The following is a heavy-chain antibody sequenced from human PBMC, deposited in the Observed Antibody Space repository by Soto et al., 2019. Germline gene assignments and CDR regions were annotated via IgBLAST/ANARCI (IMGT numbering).Heavy chain of an antibody. V-gene: IGHV3-21*01. CDR1: GFTFSSYS. CDR3: ARSLWFGESYDAFDI. J-gene: IGHJ3*02. Sequence: EVQLVESGGGLVKPGGSLRLSCAASGFTFSSYSMNWVRQAPGKGLEWVSSISSSSSYIYYADSVKGRFTISRDNAKNSLYLQMNSLRAEDTAVYYCARSLWFGESYDAFDIWGQGTMVTVSS. CDR2: ISSSSSYI. D-gene: IGHD3-10*01.